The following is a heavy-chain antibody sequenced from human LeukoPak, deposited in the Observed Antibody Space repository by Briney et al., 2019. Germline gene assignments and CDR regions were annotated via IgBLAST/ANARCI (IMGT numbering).Heavy chain of an antibody. CDR2: INTYNDYT. Sequence: ASVKVSCKTSGYTFTSYGISWLRQARGQGLEWMGWINTYNDYTNYAQRFQGRVTMTTDTSTTTVYMDLRSLRSDDTAVYFCARDSCSGGSRYLGDYWGQGTLVAVSS. V-gene: IGHV1-18*01. J-gene: IGHJ4*02. CDR1: GYTFTSYG. CDR3: ARDSCSGGSRYLGDY. D-gene: IGHD2-15*01.